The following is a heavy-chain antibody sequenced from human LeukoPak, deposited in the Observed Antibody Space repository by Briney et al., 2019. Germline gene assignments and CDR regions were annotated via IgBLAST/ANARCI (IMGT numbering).Heavy chain of an antibody. CDR1: GGSISSYY. D-gene: IGHD6-19*01. V-gene: IGHV4-59*01. J-gene: IGHJ4*02. CDR3: AREIGSGWSDFDY. Sequence: PSETLSLTCTVSGGSISSYYWSWIRQPPGKGREGIGYIYYSGSTNYNPSLKSRVTISVDTSKNQFSLKLSSVTAADTAVYYCAREIGSGWSDFDYWGQGTLVTVSS. CDR2: IYYSGST.